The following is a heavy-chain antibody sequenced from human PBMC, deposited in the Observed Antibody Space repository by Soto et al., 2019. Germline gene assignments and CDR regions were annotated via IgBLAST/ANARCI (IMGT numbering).Heavy chain of an antibody. CDR2: IIPILGIA. Sequence: SVKVSCKASGGTFSSYTISWVRQAPGQGLEWMGRIIPILGIANYAQKFQGRVTITADKSTSTAYMELSSLRSEDTAVFYCARGFCGSTSCYTPFDYWGQGTLVTVSS. CDR3: ARGFCGSTSCYTPFDY. D-gene: IGHD2-2*02. CDR1: GGTFSSYT. J-gene: IGHJ4*02. V-gene: IGHV1-69*02.